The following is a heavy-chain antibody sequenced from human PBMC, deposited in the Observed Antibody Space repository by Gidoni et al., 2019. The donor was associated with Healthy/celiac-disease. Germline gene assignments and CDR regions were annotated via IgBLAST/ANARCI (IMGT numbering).Heavy chain of an antibody. CDR3: AREGGVLRYFDWSFYGMDV. D-gene: IGHD3-9*01. J-gene: IGHJ6*04. Sequence: QVQLVESGGGVVQPGRSLTLSCAASGFTFSSYALPWVRQAPGKGLEWVAVISYDGSNKYYADSGKGRFTISRDNSKNTLYLQMNSLRAEDTAVYYCAREGGVLRYFDWSFYGMDVWGKGTTVTVSS. CDR1: GFTFSSYA. V-gene: IGHV3-30-3*01. CDR2: ISYDGSNK.